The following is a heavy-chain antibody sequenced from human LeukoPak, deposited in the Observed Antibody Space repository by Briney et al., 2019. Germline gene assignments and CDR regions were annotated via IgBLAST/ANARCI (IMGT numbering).Heavy chain of an antibody. V-gene: IGHV4-59*01. Sequence: SETLSLTCTVSGGSISSYYWSWTRQPPGKRLEWIGYIYYSGSTNYNPSLKSRVTISVDTSKNQFSLKLSSVTAADTAVYYCARGDSRDIDYWGQGTLVTVSS. CDR3: ARGDSRDIDY. CDR2: IYYSGST. J-gene: IGHJ4*02. CDR1: GGSISSYY. D-gene: IGHD6-13*01.